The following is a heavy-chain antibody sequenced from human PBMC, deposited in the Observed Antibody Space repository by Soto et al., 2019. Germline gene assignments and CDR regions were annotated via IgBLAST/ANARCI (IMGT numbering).Heavy chain of an antibody. D-gene: IGHD4-17*01. CDR1: GFTFSSYA. CDR3: ARCEMTTVTSFDY. V-gene: IGHV3-30-3*01. J-gene: IGHJ4*02. CDR2: ISYDGSNK. Sequence: PGGSLRLSCAASGFTFSSYAMHWVRQAPGKGLEWVAVISYDGSNKYYADSVKGRFTISRDNSKNTLYLQMNSLRAEDTAVYYCARCEMTTVTSFDYWGQGTLVTVSS.